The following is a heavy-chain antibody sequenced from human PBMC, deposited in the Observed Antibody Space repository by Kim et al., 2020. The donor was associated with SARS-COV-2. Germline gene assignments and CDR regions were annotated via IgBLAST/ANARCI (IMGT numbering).Heavy chain of an antibody. J-gene: IGHJ5*02. D-gene: IGHD3-10*01. V-gene: IGHV1-3*01. CDR3: AREGSGSYNWLDP. Sequence: YTQDYQGRLTITRDTSASAAYMEMSSLTSKDTAVYYCAREGSGSYNWLDPWGQGTLVTVSS.